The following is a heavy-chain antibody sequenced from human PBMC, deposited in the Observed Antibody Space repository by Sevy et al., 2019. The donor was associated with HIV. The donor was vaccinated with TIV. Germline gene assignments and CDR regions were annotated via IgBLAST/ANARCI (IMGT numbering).Heavy chain of an antibody. Sequence: GGSLRLSCAASGFTFSSYAMSWVRQAPGKGLEWVSAISGSGGSTYYADSVKGQFTISRDNSKNTLYLQMNSLRAEDTAVYYCAREVVLRFLEWLNTYYYYYMDDWGKWTTVTVSS. CDR3: AREVVLRFLEWLNTYYYYYMDD. V-gene: IGHV3-23*01. J-gene: IGHJ6*03. CDR1: GFTFSSYA. D-gene: IGHD3-3*01. CDR2: ISGSGGST.